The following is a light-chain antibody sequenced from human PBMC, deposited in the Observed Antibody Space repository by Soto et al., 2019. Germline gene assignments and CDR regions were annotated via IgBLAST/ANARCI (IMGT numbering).Light chain of an antibody. CDR2: KAS. CDR3: QQYNDNWT. Sequence: DIQMTQSPSTLSASVGERVTITCRASQSISSWLAWYQQKPGQAPKLLIYKASTLQSRVPSRFSGSGSGTEFTLAISSLQPDDSATYYCQQYNDNWTFGQGTKVDIK. V-gene: IGKV1-5*03. CDR1: QSISSW. J-gene: IGKJ1*01.